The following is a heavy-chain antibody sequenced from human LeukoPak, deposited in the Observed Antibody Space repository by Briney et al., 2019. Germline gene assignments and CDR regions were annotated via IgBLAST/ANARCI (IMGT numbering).Heavy chain of an antibody. J-gene: IGHJ4*02. CDR3: VKDKTVVSSVVGDY. CDR2: TTGSGGST. Sequence: GRSLRLSCAASGFTFSSYAMSWVRQAPGKGPEWVSGTTGSGGSTYYADYVKGRFTVSRDNSKNTLDLQMNSLRAEDTAVYFCVKDKTVVSSVVGDYWGQGTLVTVSS. D-gene: IGHD4-23*01. CDR1: GFTFSSYA. V-gene: IGHV3-23*01.